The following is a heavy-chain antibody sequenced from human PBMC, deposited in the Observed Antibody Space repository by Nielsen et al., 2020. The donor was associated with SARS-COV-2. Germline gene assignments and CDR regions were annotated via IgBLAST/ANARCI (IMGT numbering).Heavy chain of an antibody. CDR3: ARLPAGTVSFDI. J-gene: IGHJ3*02. CDR1: GGSLSGHY. CDR2: INESGGT. V-gene: IGHV4-34*01. D-gene: IGHD2-2*01. Sequence: GSLRLSCAVSGGSLSGHYWTWIRQSPGKGLEWIGEINESGGTNYSPSLKSRLTISADTSKDQISLKLTSVTAADTAVYYCARLPAGTVSFDIWGQGTMVTVS.